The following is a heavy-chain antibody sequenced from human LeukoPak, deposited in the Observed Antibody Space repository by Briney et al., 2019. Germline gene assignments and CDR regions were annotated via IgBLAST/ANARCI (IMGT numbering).Heavy chain of an antibody. Sequence: GGSLRLSCAASGFTFSSYGMHCVRQAPGKGLEWVADIWHDGSNKYYADCVKGRFTISRDNSNTTLYLQMNSLRAEDTAVYYCERVIDYYDSSGVYFSYYYGMDVWGQGTTVTVSS. CDR1: GFTFSSYG. D-gene: IGHD3-22*01. CDR3: ERVIDYYDSSGVYFSYYYGMDV. CDR2: IWHDGSNK. V-gene: IGHV3-33*01. J-gene: IGHJ6*02.